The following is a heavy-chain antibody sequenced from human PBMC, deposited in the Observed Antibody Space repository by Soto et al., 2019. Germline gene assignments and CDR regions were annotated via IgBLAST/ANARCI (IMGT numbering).Heavy chain of an antibody. CDR2: IGTLRDT. CDR3: ARGRSNYFSSSPPTRIVP. CDR1: GFTFKTYD. Sequence: GSLRLSCVASGFTFKTYDMHWVRQVPGQGLEWVSGIGTLRDTYYSASVAGRFTVSRENGRNSLYLQMNSLRAGDSGIYFCARGRSNYFSSSPPTRIVPSGRATLVTVST. J-gene: IGHJ5*02. D-gene: IGHD3-10*01. V-gene: IGHV3-13*01.